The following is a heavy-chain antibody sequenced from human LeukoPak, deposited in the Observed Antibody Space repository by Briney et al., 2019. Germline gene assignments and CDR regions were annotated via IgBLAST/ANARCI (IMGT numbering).Heavy chain of an antibody. D-gene: IGHD6-13*01. Sequence: PGRSLRLSCAASGFTFSSYSMNWVRQAPGKGLEWVSSISSSSSYIYYADSVKGRFTISRDNSKNTLYLQMNSLRAEDTAVYYCAKKFRGSSWHEVDYWGQGTLVTVSS. CDR2: ISSSSSYI. CDR1: GFTFSSYS. J-gene: IGHJ4*02. CDR3: AKKFRGSSWHEVDY. V-gene: IGHV3-21*01.